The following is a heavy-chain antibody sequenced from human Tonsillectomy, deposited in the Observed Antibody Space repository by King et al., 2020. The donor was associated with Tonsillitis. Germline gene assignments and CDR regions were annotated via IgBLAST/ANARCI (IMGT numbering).Heavy chain of an antibody. J-gene: IGHJ2*01. CDR2: ISGSGGST. Sequence: VQLVESGGGLVQPGGSLRLSCAASGFTFSSYAMSWVRQAPGKGLEWVSAISGSGGSTYYADSVKGRFTISRDNTKNTLYLQMNSLRAEDTAVYYCAKEGCSIAVAGTEGWYFDLWGRGTLVTVSS. D-gene: IGHD6-19*01. CDR3: AKEGCSIAVAGTEGWYFDL. CDR1: GFTFSSYA. V-gene: IGHV3-23*04.